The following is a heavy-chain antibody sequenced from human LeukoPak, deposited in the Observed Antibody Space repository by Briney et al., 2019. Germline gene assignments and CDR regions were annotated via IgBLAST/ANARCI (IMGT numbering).Heavy chain of an antibody. CDR3: ASRDIVATMADY. V-gene: IGHV4-39*01. D-gene: IGHD5-12*01. J-gene: IGHJ4*02. CDR1: GGSISSSSYY. CDR2: IYYSGST. Sequence: SETLSLTCTVSGGSISSSSYYWGWIRQPPGKGLEWIGSIYYSGSTYYNPSLKSRVTISVDTSKNQFSLKLSSVTAADTAVYYCASRDIVATMADYWGQGTLVTVS.